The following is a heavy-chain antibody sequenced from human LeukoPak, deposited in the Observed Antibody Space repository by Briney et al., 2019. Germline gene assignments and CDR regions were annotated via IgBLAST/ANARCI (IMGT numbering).Heavy chain of an antibody. CDR2: IYNGGST. V-gene: IGHV4-38-2*01. CDR3: ARNSSGWHFDD. J-gene: IGHJ4*02. CDR1: GYSISSGYY. D-gene: IGHD6-19*01. Sequence: SETLSLTCAVSGYSISSGYYWGWIRQPPGKGLEWIGSIYNGGSTHYNPSLKSRVTISADTSKNQFSLKMTSVTAADTAVYYCARNSSGWHFDDWGQGTLVSVSS.